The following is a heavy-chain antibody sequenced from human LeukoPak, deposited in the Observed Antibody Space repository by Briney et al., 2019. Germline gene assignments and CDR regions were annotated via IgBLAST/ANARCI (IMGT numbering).Heavy chain of an antibody. CDR3: ACVGFIGSDLLDY. CDR2: ISYDGSNK. CDR1: GITFSSYA. D-gene: IGHD1-26*01. J-gene: IGHJ4*02. Sequence: GGSLRLSCAASGITFSSYAMNWVRQAPGKGLEWVAVISYDGSNKYYADSVKGRFTISRDNSKHKLYLQMNSLRAEDTAVYYWACVGFIGSDLLDYCGRGTRATVSS. V-gene: IGHV3-30*07.